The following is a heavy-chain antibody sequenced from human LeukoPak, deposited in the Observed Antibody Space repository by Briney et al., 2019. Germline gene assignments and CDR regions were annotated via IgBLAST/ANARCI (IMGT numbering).Heavy chain of an antibody. J-gene: IGHJ4*02. CDR3: ATTLRSGSYYFDS. D-gene: IGHD1-26*01. CDR1: GFTFSDYA. V-gene: IGHV3-23*01. CDR2: ISGSGDYT. Sequence: GGSLRLSCAASGFTFSDYAMSWVRQPPGKGLEWVSTISGSGDYTYYADSARGRFTISRDNSKNTLYLQMNSLRVEDTAVYYCATTLRSGSYYFDSWGQGTLVTVSS.